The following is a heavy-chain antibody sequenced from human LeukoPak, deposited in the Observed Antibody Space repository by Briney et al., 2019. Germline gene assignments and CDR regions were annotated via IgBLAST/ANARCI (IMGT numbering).Heavy chain of an antibody. CDR2: IKSKIDGGTT. D-gene: IGHD2-2*01. Sequence: GGSLRLSCAASGFIFSDAWMTWVRQAPGKGLEWIGRIKSKIDGGTTEYAAPVKGRVTIPRDDSKNTVYLQMNSLKTEDTAMYYCTTLAGYCSSASCFKRSYYMDVWGKGTTVTVSS. V-gene: IGHV3-15*01. CDR1: GFIFSDAW. J-gene: IGHJ6*03. CDR3: TTLAGYCSSASCFKRSYYMDV.